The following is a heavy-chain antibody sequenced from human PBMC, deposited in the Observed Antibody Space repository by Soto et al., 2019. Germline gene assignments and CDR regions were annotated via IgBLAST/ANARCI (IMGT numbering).Heavy chain of an antibody. V-gene: IGHV4-30-4*01. CDR2: IYYSGST. Sequence: QVQLQESGPGLVKPSQTLSLTCTVSGGSLSSGDYYWSWIRQPPGKGLEWLGFIYYSGSTYYNPSLKSRVTISVDTSKSQFSLKLSSVTAADTAVYYCARVLWGYYDDTGYLRAQDYWGQGTLVTVSS. CDR3: ARVLWGYYDDTGYLRAQDY. J-gene: IGHJ4*02. D-gene: IGHD3-22*01. CDR1: GGSLSSGDYY.